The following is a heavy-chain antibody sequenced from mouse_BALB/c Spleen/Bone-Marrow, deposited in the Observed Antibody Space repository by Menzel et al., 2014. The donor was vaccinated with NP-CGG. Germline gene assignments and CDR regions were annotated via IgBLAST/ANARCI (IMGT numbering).Heavy chain of an antibody. CDR1: GFTFTDYY. CDR3: ARDMGGLLFDY. J-gene: IGHJ2*01. Sequence: DVMLVESGGGLVQPGGSLRLSCATSGFTFTDYYMNWVRQPPGKALEWLGFIRNKANGYTTEYSASVKGRFTISRDNSQIILYRQMNALRAEDSATYYCARDMGGLLFDYWGQGTTLTVSS. CDR2: IRNKANGYTT. D-gene: IGHD2-3*01. V-gene: IGHV7-3*02.